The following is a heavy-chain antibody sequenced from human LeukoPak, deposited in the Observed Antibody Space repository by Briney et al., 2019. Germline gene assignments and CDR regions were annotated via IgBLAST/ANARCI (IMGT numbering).Heavy chain of an antibody. CDR3: ARLRFTNWFDP. V-gene: IGHV4-61*01. CDR1: GGSISTSRYY. D-gene: IGHD3-3*01. CDR2: IYYSGST. J-gene: IGHJ5*02. Sequence: SETLSLTCTVSGGSISTSRYYWRWLRQPPGKGLEGIGYIYYSGSTNYNPSLKSRVTISVDTSKNQFSLKLSSVTAADTAVYYCARLRFTNWFDPWGQGTLVTVSS.